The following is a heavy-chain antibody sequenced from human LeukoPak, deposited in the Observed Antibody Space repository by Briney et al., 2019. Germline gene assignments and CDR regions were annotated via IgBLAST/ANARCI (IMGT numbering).Heavy chain of an antibody. V-gene: IGHV3-30*18. CDR3: AKDFEVAVDSSGWYGFDY. J-gene: IGHJ4*02. D-gene: IGHD6-19*01. CDR2: ISYDGSNK. Sequence: GALRLSCAASGFTFSSYGMHWVRQAPGKGLEWVAVISYDGSNKYYADSVKGRFTISRDNSKNTLYLQMNSLRAEDTAVYYCAKDFEVAVDSSGWYGFDYWGQGTLVTVSS. CDR1: GFTFSSYG.